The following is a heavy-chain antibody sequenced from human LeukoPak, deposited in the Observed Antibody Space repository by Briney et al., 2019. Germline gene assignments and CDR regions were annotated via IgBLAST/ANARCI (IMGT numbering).Heavy chain of an antibody. CDR1: GFSFNSDW. CDR3: TGRLDD. CDR2: IKHDESEK. D-gene: IGHD3-16*01. Sequence: GGSLRLSCAASGFSFNSDWMDWVRQAPGKGLEWVANIKHDESEKNYLDSVKGRFTISRDNAQNSLYLQMNGLRVGDTAVYYCTGRLDDWGQGTLVTVSS. V-gene: IGHV3-7*01. J-gene: IGHJ4*02.